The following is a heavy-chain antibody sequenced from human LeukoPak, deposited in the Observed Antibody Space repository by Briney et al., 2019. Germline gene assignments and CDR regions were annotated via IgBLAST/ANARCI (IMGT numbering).Heavy chain of an antibody. CDR3: ATIYDNSGYRPFDY. V-gene: IGHV3-48*04. Sequence: GGSLRLSCAASGLTLSNYGMNWVRRPPGKGLEWISYITSSSSTIYYADSVKGRFTISRNDAKNSPYLQMNSLRAEDTAVYYCATIYDNSGYRPFDYWAREPWSPSPQ. D-gene: IGHD3-22*01. J-gene: IGHJ4*02. CDR1: GLTLSNYG. CDR2: ITSSSSTI.